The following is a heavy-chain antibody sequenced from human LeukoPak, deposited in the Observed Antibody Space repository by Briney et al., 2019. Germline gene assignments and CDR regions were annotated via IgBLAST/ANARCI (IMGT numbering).Heavy chain of an antibody. CDR3: VTGSSSGY. Sequence: GRSLRLSCAASGFTFSSYWMQCVRQAPGKGLVWVSRINSDGSSTSYADSVKGRFTISRDNAKNTLYLQMNSLRAEDTAVYYCVTGSSSGYWGQGTLVTVSS. V-gene: IGHV3-74*01. CDR2: INSDGSST. D-gene: IGHD6-6*01. CDR1: GFTFSSYW. J-gene: IGHJ4*02.